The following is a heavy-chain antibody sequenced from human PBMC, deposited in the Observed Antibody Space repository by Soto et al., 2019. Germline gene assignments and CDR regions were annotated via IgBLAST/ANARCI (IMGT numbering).Heavy chain of an antibody. CDR1: GGTFSSYA. V-gene: IGHV1-69*12. J-gene: IGHJ4*02. Sequence: QVQLVQSGAEVKKPGSSVKVSCKASGGTFSSYAISWVRQAPGQGLEWMGGIIPIFGTANYAQKFQGRVTITADDSTSTAYMELSSLRSEDTAVYYCASAGPCNDYSNYEFHYWGQGTLVTVSS. D-gene: IGHD4-4*01. CDR2: IIPIFGTA. CDR3: ASAGPCNDYSNYEFHY.